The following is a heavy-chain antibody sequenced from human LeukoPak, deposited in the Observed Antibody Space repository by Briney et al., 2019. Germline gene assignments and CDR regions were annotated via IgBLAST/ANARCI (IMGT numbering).Heavy chain of an antibody. Sequence: GGSLRLSCAASGFTFSTYRMNWVRQAPGKGLEWVSSISTSSSDISYADSLKGRFAISRDNPNNSLYLQMNSQRAEDTAVYYCATTYYYDSSGHLFDYWGQGTLVTVSS. V-gene: IGHV3-21*01. D-gene: IGHD3-22*01. CDR2: ISTSSSDI. J-gene: IGHJ4*02. CDR1: GFTFSTYR. CDR3: ATTYYYDSSGHLFDY.